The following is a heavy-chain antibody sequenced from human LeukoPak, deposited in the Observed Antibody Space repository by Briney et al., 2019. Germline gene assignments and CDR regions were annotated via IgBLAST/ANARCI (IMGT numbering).Heavy chain of an antibody. V-gene: IGHV3-23*01. Sequence: GGSLRLSCAASGFPFSSYAMTWVRQAPGKGLXXXXXXXASANNTYYTDSVKGRFTISRDNSKNTLYLQMSSLSAEDTAVYYCAKRIAAAGSPVYFDYWGQGTLITVSS. CDR1: GFPFSSYA. CDR2: XXASANNT. CDR3: AKRIAAAGSPVYFDY. J-gene: IGHJ4*02. D-gene: IGHD6-13*01.